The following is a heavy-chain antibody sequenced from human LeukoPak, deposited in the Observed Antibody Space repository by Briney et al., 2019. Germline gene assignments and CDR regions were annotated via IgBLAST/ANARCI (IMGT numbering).Heavy chain of an antibody. CDR1: GGSISSGDYY. V-gene: IGHV4-30-4*01. Sequence: SETLSLTCTVSGGSISSGDYYWSWIRQPPGKGLEWIGYIYYSGSTYHNPSLKSRVTISVDTSKNQFSLKLSSVTAADTAVYYCARDHVNYYDSSGYYRWGQGTLVTVSS. J-gene: IGHJ4*02. CDR3: ARDHVNYYDSSGYYR. D-gene: IGHD3-22*01. CDR2: IYYSGST.